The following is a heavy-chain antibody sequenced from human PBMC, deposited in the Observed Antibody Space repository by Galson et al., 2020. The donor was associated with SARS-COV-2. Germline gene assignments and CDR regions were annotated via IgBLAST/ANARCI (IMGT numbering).Heavy chain of an antibody. CDR2: INPSGGGT. CDR1: GYTFTSYY. CDR3: ARDSQGGNDYNYLLF. D-gene: IGHD4-4*01. J-gene: IGHJ4*02. Sequence: ASVKVSCKASGYTFTSYYIHWVRQAPGQGLEWMGIINPSGGGTTYAQKFQGRVTMTRDTSPSTVYMELSSLRSEDTAVYYCARDSQGGNDYNYLLFWGQGTLVTGSS. V-gene: IGHV1-46*01.